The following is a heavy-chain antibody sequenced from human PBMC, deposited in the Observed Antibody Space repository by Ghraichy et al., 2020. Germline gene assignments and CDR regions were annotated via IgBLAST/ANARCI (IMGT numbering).Heavy chain of an antibody. V-gene: IGHV3-23*01. J-gene: IGHJ6*02. CDR1: GFTFSSYG. CDR3: AKDVHSWGEYFPPGDGLAL. CDR2: IRYSGSKT. D-gene: IGHD3-16*01. Sequence: GGSLRLSCATSGFTFSSYGMNWVRQAPGKGLEWVSTIRYSGSKTYYADSVKGRFTISRDKSRNTVYLQMNSLRAEDTAVYYCAKDVHSWGEYFPPGDGLALWGRGTTVTDSS.